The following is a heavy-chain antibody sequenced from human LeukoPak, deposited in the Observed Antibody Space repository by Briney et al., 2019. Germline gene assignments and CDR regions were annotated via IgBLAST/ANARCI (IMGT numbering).Heavy chain of an antibody. CDR3: ATPGPGWEGPIDY. V-gene: IGHV1-69*06. Sequence: GASVKVSCKASGGTFSSYAISWVRQAPGQGLEWMGGIIPIFGTANYAQKFQGRVTMTEDTSTDTAYMELSSLRSEDTAVYYCATPGPGWEGPIDYWGQGTLVTVSS. CDR2: IIPIFGTA. D-gene: IGHD1-26*01. CDR1: GGTFSSYA. J-gene: IGHJ4*02.